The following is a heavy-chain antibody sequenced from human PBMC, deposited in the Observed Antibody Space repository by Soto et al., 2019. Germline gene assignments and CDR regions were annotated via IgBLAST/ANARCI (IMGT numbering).Heavy chain of an antibody. D-gene: IGHD3-16*01. CDR3: GGEQGLGPGGGGTEPLDI. V-gene: IGHV1-46*03. J-gene: IGHJ3*02. Sequence: QVQLVQSGAEVKKPGASVKISCEASGYSFTSQYVHWVRQAPGQGLEWMGIINPNGGSTTYAQKFPGRPPRTGDESRSTVDMGRRSLTSGDRAVYYWGGEQGLGPGGGGTEPLDIWGQGTMVTVAS. CDR2: INPNGGST. CDR1: GYSFTSQY.